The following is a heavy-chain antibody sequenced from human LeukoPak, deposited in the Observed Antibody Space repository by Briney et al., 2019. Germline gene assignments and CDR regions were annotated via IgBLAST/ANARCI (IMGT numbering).Heavy chain of an antibody. CDR2: INPNSGGT. Sequence: ASVEVSCKASGYTFTGYYMHWVRQAPGQGLEWMGWINPNSGGTNYAQKFQGRVTMTRDTSISTAYMELSRLRSDDTAVYYCARVGGGDNWDDTDYWGQGTLVTVSS. V-gene: IGHV1-2*02. CDR3: ARVGGGDNWDDTDY. CDR1: GYTFTGYY. J-gene: IGHJ4*02. D-gene: IGHD1-1*01.